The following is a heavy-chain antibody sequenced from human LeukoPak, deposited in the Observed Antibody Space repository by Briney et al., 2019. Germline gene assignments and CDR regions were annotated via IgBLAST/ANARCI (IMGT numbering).Heavy chain of an antibody. CDR3: AKVDCGGDCYSGFDY. V-gene: IGHV3-9*03. CDR1: GFTFDDYA. J-gene: IGHJ4*02. CDR2: ISWNSGSI. Sequence: GGSLRLSCAASGFTFDDYAMHWVRQAPGKGLEWVSGISWNSGSIGYADPVKGRFTISRDNAKNSLYLQMNSLRAEDMALYYCAKVDCGGDCYSGFDYWGQGTLVTVSS. D-gene: IGHD2-21*02.